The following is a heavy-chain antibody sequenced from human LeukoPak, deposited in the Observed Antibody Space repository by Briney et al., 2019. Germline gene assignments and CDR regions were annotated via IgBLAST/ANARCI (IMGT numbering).Heavy chain of an antibody. CDR3: ARVRYYGSGEEIDP. CDR1: GGSISSCGYL. D-gene: IGHD3-10*01. Sequence: SETLSLTCTVSGGSISSCGYLWSWIRQNPGKGLEWIGYIYHGGNTYYNPSLKSRVTISVDTSKNQFSLTLSSVTAADTAMYYCARVRYYGSGEEIDPWGQGTLVTVSS. V-gene: IGHV4-31*03. CDR2: IYHGGNT. J-gene: IGHJ5*02.